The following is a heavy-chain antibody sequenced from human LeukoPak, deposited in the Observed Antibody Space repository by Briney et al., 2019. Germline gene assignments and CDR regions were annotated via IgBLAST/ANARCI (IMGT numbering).Heavy chain of an antibody. CDR1: GYSFTSNW. CDR3: ARQRRSSGWPNDY. CDR2: IYPDDSDT. Sequence: GESLKISCKGSGYSFTSNWSAWVRRLPGKGLGWLGIIYPDDSDTRYTLHFQGQVTITADKSINTAYLQWSSLKASDNAMYYCARQRRSSGWPNDYWGQGTLVTVSS. J-gene: IGHJ4*02. V-gene: IGHV5-51*01. D-gene: IGHD6-19*01.